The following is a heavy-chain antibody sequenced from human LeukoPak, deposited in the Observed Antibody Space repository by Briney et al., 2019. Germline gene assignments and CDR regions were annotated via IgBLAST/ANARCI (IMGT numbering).Heavy chain of an antibody. CDR3: ARGGDSLYGMDV. V-gene: IGHV4-59*01. D-gene: IGHD2-21*01. Sequence: SETLSLTCTVSGGXISSYYCSWIRQPPGKGLEWIGYIYYSGSTNYNPSLKSRVTISVDTSKNQFSLKLSSVTAADTAVYYCARGGDSLYGMDVWGQGTTVTVSS. J-gene: IGHJ6*02. CDR1: GGXISSYY. CDR2: IYYSGST.